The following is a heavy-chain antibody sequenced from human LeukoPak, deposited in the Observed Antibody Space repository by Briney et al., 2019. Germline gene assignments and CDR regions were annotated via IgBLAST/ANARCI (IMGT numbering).Heavy chain of an antibody. D-gene: IGHD1-14*01. CDR2: LYYSGST. Sequence: SETLSLTCIVSSGSISSSSYYWGWIRQPPGKGLEWIGSLYYSGSTYYNPSLKTRVTISVDTSKSQFSLKLDSVTAADTAVYYCVRLPDYYYYYMDVWGRGTSVTVSS. V-gene: IGHV4-39*01. CDR3: VRLPDYYYYYMDV. J-gene: IGHJ6*03. CDR1: SGSISSSSYY.